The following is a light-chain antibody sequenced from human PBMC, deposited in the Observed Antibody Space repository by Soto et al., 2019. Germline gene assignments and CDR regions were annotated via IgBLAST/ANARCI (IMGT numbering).Light chain of an antibody. Sequence: EVVLTQSPGTLSLSRGERATLSFRASERIYSAYLGWYQQKPGQAPRLLIYGASTRAGGIPDRFSGSGSGTDFTLTITRLEPEDSAVYFCQQYTGPPTTFGQGTRLEI. J-gene: IGKJ5*01. CDR3: QQYTGPPTT. V-gene: IGKV3-20*01. CDR2: GAS. CDR1: ERIYSAY.